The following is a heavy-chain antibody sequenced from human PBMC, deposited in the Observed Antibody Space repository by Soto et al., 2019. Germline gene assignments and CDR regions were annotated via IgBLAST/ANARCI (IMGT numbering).Heavy chain of an antibody. CDR1: GFTVTTTGVG. D-gene: IGHD1-26*01. J-gene: IGHJ4*02. CDR2: VSWDDDK. Sequence: QITLKESGPTLVKPTQTLTLTCTLSGFTVTTTGVGVGWIRQPPGKALEWLALVSWDDDKLYRPSLKSRLTITKDSSKNQVVLTMTNVDPVDTATYYCAHCNVAGSYQYYFQFWGQGALVTVSS. CDR3: AHCNVAGSYQYYFQF. V-gene: IGHV2-5*02.